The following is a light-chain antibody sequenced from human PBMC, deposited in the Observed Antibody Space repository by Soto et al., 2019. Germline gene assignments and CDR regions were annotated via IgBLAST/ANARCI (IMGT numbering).Light chain of an antibody. V-gene: IGLV1-40*01. J-gene: IGLJ1*01. CDR3: SSYAGSSNV. Sequence: QSVLTQPPSVTGAPGQRVTISCTGNNSNIGAGSGVNWYQQFPDKAPKLLIYANTHRPSGVPDRFSGSTSATSASLTVSGLQAEDEADYYCSSYAGSSNVFGTGTKLTVL. CDR1: NSNIGAGSG. CDR2: ANT.